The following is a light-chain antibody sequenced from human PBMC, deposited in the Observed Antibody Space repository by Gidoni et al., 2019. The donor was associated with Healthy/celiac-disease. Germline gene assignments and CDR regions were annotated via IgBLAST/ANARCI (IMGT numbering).Light chain of an antibody. V-gene: IGKV1-5*03. CDR3: QQYNSYST. CDR1: QSISSW. Sequence: DIQMTQSPSPLSASVGDRVTITCRASQSISSWLAWYQQKPGKAPKLLIYKASSLESGVPSRFSGSGSGTEFTLTISSLQPDDFATYYCQQYNSYSTFXXXTKLEIK. CDR2: KAS. J-gene: IGKJ2*01.